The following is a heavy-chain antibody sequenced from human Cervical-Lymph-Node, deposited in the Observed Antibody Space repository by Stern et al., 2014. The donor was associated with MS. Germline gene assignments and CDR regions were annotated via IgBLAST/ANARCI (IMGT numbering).Heavy chain of an antibody. CDR2: VHSSETS. V-gene: IGHV4-59*01. CDR1: GASFTDYY. CDR3: ARWSGWTDGFDA. D-gene: IGHD6-19*01. Sequence: QVQLQESVPGLVKPSETLSLTCTVSGASFTDYYWNWVRQPPGKGLEWIGYVHSSETSRCNPSLHSLVTTSIDTSKNQFSLKVTSVTAADTAVYFCARWSGWTDGFDAWGQGTLVTVSS. J-gene: IGHJ5*02.